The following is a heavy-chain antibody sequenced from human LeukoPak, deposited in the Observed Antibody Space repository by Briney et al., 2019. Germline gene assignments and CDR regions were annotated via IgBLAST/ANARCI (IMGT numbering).Heavy chain of an antibody. V-gene: IGHV4-39*01. D-gene: IGHD2-15*01. Sequence: SETLSLTCAVSGGSISSSSYYWSWIRQPPGKGLEWIGSIYYSGSTYYNPSLKSRVTISVDTSKNQFSLKLSSVTAADTAVYYCARHDVVGYCSGGSCYGAFDYWGQGTLVTVSS. CDR1: GGSISSSSYY. CDR3: ARHDVVGYCSGGSCYGAFDY. CDR2: IYYSGST. J-gene: IGHJ4*02.